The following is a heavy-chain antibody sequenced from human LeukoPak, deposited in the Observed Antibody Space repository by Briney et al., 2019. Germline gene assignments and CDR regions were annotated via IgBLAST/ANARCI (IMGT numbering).Heavy chain of an antibody. J-gene: IGHJ4*02. CDR1: EFTVSSNY. V-gene: IGHV3-66*02. Sequence: GGSLRLSCEASEFTVSSNYMSWVRQAPGKGLEWVSVIYSGGSTYYADSVKGRFTISRDNSKNTLYLQMSSLRAEDTAVYYCAREKDRAFDYWGQGTLVTVSS. CDR2: IYSGGST. CDR3: AREKDRAFDY. D-gene: IGHD3-10*01.